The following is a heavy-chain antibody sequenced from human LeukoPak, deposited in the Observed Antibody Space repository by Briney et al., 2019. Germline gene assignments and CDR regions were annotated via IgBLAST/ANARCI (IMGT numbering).Heavy chain of an antibody. CDR3: ARVIAVAGRVSAFDI. V-gene: IGHV1-2*02. CDR2: INPNSGGT. D-gene: IGHD6-19*01. CDR1: GYTFTGYY. Sequence: GASVKVSCKASGYTFTGYYMHWVRQAPGQGLEWMGWINPNSGGTNYAQKFQGRVTMTRDTSISTAYMELSRLRSDDTAVYYCARVIAVAGRVSAFDIWGQGTMVTVSS. J-gene: IGHJ3*02.